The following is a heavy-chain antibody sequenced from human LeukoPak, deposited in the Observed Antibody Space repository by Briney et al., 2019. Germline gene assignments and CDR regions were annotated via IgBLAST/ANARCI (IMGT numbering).Heavy chain of an antibody. V-gene: IGHV1-69*04. J-gene: IGHJ4*02. CDR1: GGTFSSYA. CDR3: ARDPDNYYASKGASDY. D-gene: IGHD3-10*01. CDR2: IIPILGIA. Sequence: GASVKVSCKASGGTFSSYAISWVRQAPGQGLEWMGRIIPILGIANYAQKFQGRVTITADKSTSTAYMELSSLRSEDTAVYYCARDPDNYYASKGASDYWGQGTLVTVSS.